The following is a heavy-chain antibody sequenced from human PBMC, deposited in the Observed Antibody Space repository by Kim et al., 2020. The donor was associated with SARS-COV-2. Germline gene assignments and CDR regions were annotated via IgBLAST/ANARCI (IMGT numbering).Heavy chain of an antibody. J-gene: IGHJ4*02. CDR3: AKGGWGSGSYYNDY. Sequence: ADSGKGRFAISRDNSKNTLYMKMNSLRAEDTAVYYCAKGGWGSGSYYNDYWGQGALVTVST. V-gene: IGHV3-23*01. D-gene: IGHD3-10*01.